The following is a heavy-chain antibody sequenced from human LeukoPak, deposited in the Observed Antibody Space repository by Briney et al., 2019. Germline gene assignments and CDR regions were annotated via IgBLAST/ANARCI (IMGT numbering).Heavy chain of an antibody. CDR3: AKDTTLGIAAAGY. CDR1: GYTFSNYG. Sequence: ASVKVSCKASGYTFSNYGINWVRQAPGQGLEWMGWISGYNGNTKYAHKLQGRVTMTTDTSTSTAYMELRSLRSDDTAVYYCAKDTTLGIAAAGYWGQGTLVTVSS. D-gene: IGHD6-13*01. V-gene: IGHV1-18*01. J-gene: IGHJ4*02. CDR2: ISGYNGNT.